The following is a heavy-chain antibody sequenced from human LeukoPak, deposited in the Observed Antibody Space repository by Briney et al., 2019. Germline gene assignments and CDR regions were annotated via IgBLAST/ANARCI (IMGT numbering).Heavy chain of an antibody. CDR3: ARSKTPAAIDY. V-gene: IGHV3-30*03. D-gene: IGHD2-2*01. CDR2: ISYDGSNK. J-gene: IGHJ4*02. CDR1: GFTFSSYG. Sequence: GRSLRLSCAASGFTFSSYGMHWVRQAPGKGLEWVAVISYDGSNKYYADSVKGRFTISRDNSKNTLYLQMNSLRAEDTAVYYCARSKTPAAIDYWGQGTLVTVSS.